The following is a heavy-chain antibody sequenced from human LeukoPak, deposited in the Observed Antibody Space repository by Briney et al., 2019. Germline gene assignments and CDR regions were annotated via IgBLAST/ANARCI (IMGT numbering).Heavy chain of an antibody. D-gene: IGHD3-22*01. Sequence: GGSLRLSCAASGFTVSSNYMTWVRQAPGKGLEWVPVIYSGGSTYYADSVKGRFTISRDNSKNTLYLQMNSLRAEDTAVYYCAKSITMIVVVSAFDIWGQGTMVTVSS. J-gene: IGHJ3*02. CDR2: IYSGGST. V-gene: IGHV3-53*01. CDR3: AKSITMIVVVSAFDI. CDR1: GFTVSSNY.